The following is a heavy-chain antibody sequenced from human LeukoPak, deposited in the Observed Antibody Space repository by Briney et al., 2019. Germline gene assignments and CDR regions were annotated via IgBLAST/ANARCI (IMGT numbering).Heavy chain of an antibody. CDR2: IKSKTDGGTT. J-gene: IGHJ4*02. CDR3: TTALYYYDSSGYRVKTFDY. D-gene: IGHD3-22*01. Sequence: GGSLRLSCAASGFTFSNAWMSWVRQAPGKGLEWVGRIKSKTDGGTTDYAAPVKGRFTISRDDSKNTLYLQMNSLKTEDTAVYYCTTALYYYDSSGYRVKTFDYWGQGTLVTVSS. V-gene: IGHV3-15*01. CDR1: GFTFSNAW.